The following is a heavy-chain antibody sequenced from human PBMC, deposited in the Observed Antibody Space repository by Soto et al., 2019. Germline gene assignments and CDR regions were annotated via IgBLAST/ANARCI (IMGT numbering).Heavy chain of an antibody. D-gene: IGHD2-2*01. CDR3: ARGRIVVVPAAMRNWFDP. Sequence: SETLSLTCADYGGSFSGYYWSWIRQPPGKGLEWIGEINHSGSTNYNPSLKSRVTISVDTSKNQFSLKLSSVTAADTAVYYCARGRIVVVPAAMRNWFDPWGPRTLVT. J-gene: IGHJ5*02. CDR2: INHSGST. V-gene: IGHV4-34*01. CDR1: GGSFSGYY.